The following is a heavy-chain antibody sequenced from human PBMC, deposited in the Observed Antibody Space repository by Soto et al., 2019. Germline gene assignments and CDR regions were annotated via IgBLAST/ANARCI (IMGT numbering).Heavy chain of an antibody. Sequence: QVQLQQWGAGLLKPSETLSLICAVYGGSFSGNYWSWIRHPPGKGLEWIGEFSDSGSTNYNPSLKSRVTISEDMSKSQFSLKLSSVTAADTAVYYCARGNFYYGLDVWGQGTTVTVSS. CDR2: FSDSGST. CDR3: ARGNFYYGLDV. J-gene: IGHJ6*02. CDR1: GGSFSGNY. V-gene: IGHV4-34*01.